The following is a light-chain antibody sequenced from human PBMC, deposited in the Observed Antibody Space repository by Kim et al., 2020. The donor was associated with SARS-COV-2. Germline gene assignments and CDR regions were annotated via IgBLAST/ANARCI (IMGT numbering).Light chain of an antibody. V-gene: IGLV2-14*03. CDR3: FSYTSSGTYV. CDR1: SSDVGAYNY. J-gene: IGLJ1*01. CDR2: DVS. Sequence: GQSITISCTGTSSDVGAYNYVSRYQQHPGKAPKLLIYDVSERPSGVSNRFSGSKSGHTASLTISGLQAEDECDYYCFSYTSSGTYVFGTGTKVTVL.